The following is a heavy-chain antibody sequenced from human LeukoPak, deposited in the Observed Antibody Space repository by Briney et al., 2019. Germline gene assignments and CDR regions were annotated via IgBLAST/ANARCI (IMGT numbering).Heavy chain of an antibody. J-gene: IGHJ4*02. CDR1: GFTFSSYG. Sequence: GRSLRLSCAASGFTFSSYGMHWVRQAPGKGLEWVAVISYDGSNKYYADSVKGRFTISRDNSKNTLYLQMNSLRAEDTAVYYCARVMRYNWNYGPIGYWGQGTLVTVSS. D-gene: IGHD1-7*01. CDR3: ARVMRYNWNYGPIGY. CDR2: ISYDGSNK. V-gene: IGHV3-30*03.